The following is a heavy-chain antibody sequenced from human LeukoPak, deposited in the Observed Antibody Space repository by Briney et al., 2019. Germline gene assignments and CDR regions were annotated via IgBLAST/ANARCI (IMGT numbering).Heavy chain of an antibody. CDR2: INSDGSST. J-gene: IGHJ6*03. Sequence: PGGSLRLSCAASGFTFSSYWMHWVRQAPGKGLVWVSRINSDGSSTSYADSVKGRFTISRDNAKNTLYLQMSSLRAEDTAVYYCAKDRIYDFPFYYYMDVWGKGTTVTVSS. CDR1: GFTFSSYW. D-gene: IGHD3-3*01. V-gene: IGHV3-74*01. CDR3: AKDRIYDFPFYYYMDV.